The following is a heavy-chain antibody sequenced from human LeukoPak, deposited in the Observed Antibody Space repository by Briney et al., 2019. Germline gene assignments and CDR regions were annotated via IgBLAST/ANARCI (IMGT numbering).Heavy chain of an antibody. D-gene: IGHD2-15*01. CDR1: GGSISSYY. Sequence: SETLSLTCTVSGGSISSYYWSRIRQPPGKGLGWVGYIFYDGRTTTTPSLKSRVTISVDTSRNQFSLKLSSVTAADTAVYYCARVPRLGYCSGGSCYGLGRYYYYYYMDVWGKGTTVTVSS. V-gene: IGHV4-59*01. CDR3: ARVPRLGYCSGGSCYGLGRYYYYYYMDV. J-gene: IGHJ6*03. CDR2: IFYDGRT.